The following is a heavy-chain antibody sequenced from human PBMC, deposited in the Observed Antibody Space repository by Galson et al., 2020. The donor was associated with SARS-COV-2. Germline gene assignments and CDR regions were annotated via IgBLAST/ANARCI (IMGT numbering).Heavy chain of an antibody. Sequence: SATLSLTCTVSGGSISSGDYYWSWIRQPPGKGLEWIGYIYYSGSTYYNPSLKSRVTISVDTSKNQFSLKLSSVTAADTAVYYCARDRAFGDSSGYYYVHPGLFDYWGQGTLVTVSS. J-gene: IGHJ4*02. CDR3: ARDRAFGDSSGYYYVHPGLFDY. D-gene: IGHD3-22*01. V-gene: IGHV4-30-4*01. CDR2: IYYSGST. CDR1: GGSISSGDYY.